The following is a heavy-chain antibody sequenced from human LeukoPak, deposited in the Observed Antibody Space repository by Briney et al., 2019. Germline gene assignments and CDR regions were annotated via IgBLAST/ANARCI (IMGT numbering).Heavy chain of an antibody. CDR3: ARDSGDWYSRFYD. D-gene: IGHD6-19*01. V-gene: IGHV3-48*03. Sequence: RSGGSLRLSCAASGFTFSNYEMNWVRQAPGKGLEWVSYISGSGSTIHYADSVKGRFTVSRDNAKNSLYLQMNSLRVEDTAVYYCARDSGDWYSRFYDWGQGTLVTVSS. CDR2: ISGSGSTI. CDR1: GFTFSNYE. J-gene: IGHJ4*02.